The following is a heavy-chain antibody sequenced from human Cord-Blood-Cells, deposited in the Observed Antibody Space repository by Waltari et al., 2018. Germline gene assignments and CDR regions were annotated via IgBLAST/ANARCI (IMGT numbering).Heavy chain of an antibody. CDR1: GFTVSSNY. CDR2: IYSGGSQ. Sequence: EVQPVESGGGLVQPGGSLGPSCAASGFTVSSNYMRWVRQAPGKGLEWVSVIYSGGSQYYADSVKGRFTISRDNSNNTLYLQMNSLRAEDTAVYYCARGGGELLWFRELLYYFDYWGQGTLVTVSS. J-gene: IGHJ4*02. CDR3: ARGGGELLWFRELLYYFDY. D-gene: IGHD3-10*01. V-gene: IGHV3-66*01.